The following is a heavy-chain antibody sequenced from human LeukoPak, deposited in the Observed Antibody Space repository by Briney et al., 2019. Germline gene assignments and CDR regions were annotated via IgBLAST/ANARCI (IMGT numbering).Heavy chain of an antibody. D-gene: IGHD1-7*01. CDR2: IYSGGST. Sequence: PGGSLRLSCAASGFTVSSNYMSWVRQAPGKGLEWVSVIYSGGSTYYADSVKGRFTISRDNSKSTLYIQMNSLRAEDTAVYYCAREVNYYFDYWGQGTLVTVSS. J-gene: IGHJ4*02. CDR1: GFTVSSNY. V-gene: IGHV3-53*01. CDR3: AREVNYYFDY.